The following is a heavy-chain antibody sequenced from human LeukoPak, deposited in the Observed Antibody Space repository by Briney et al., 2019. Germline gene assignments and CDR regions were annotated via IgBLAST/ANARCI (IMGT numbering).Heavy chain of an antibody. Sequence: SETLSLTCTVSGGSISSGSYYWSWVRQPAGKGLEWIGRMYTSGSTNYNPSLKSRLTISVDTSKNQFSLKLSSVTAADTAVYYCTRVSSRGEGFDYWGQGILVTVSS. CDR2: MYTSGST. D-gene: IGHD2-21*01. J-gene: IGHJ4*02. V-gene: IGHV4-61*02. CDR1: GGSISSGSYY. CDR3: TRVSSRGEGFDY.